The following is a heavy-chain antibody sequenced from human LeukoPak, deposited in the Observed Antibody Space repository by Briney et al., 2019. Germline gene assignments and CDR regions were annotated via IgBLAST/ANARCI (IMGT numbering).Heavy chain of an antibody. D-gene: IGHD3-10*01. Sequence: SETLSLTCAVYGGSFSGYYWSWIRQPPGKGLEWIGEINHSGSTNYNPSLKSRVTISVDTSKNQFSLKLSSVTAADTAMYYCARDGLHYGSGSYFDYWGQGTLVTASS. V-gene: IGHV4-34*01. CDR2: INHSGST. CDR1: GGSFSGYY. CDR3: ARDGLHYGSGSYFDY. J-gene: IGHJ4*02.